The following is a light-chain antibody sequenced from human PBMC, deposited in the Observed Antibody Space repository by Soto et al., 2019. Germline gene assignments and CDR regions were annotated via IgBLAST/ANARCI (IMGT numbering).Light chain of an antibody. CDR2: GAS. CDR1: QSVSSSY. CDR3: QQYGSSRT. J-gene: IGKJ1*01. V-gene: IGKV3-20*01. Sequence: DIVLTQSPGTLSLSPGDSATLSCRASQSVSSSYLAWYQQKPGQAPRLLIYGASSRATGIPDRFSGSGSGTDFTLTISTLEPEDFAVYYCQQYGSSRTFGQGTKV.